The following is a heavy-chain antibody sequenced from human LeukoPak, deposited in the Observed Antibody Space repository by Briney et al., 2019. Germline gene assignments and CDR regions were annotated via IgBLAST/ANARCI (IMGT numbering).Heavy chain of an antibody. D-gene: IGHD6-6*01. J-gene: IGHJ4*02. CDR2: IIPIFGTA. CDR3: ARSLFTYTSSKYYFDY. CDR1: AGTFSSYA. Sequence: ASVKVSCKASAGTFSSYAISWVRQAPGQGLEWMGGIIPIFGTANYAQKFQGRVTITADESTSTAYMELSSLRSEDTAVYYCARSLFTYTSSKYYFDYWGQGTLVTVSS. V-gene: IGHV1-69*13.